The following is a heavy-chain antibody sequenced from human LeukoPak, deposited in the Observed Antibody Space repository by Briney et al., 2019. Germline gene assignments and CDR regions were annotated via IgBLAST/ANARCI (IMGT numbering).Heavy chain of an antibody. V-gene: IGHV1-2*02. Sequence: GASVKVSCKASGYTFTGYYMHWVRQAPGQGLEWMGWINPNSGGTNYAQKFQGRVTMTRDTSISTAYMELSRLRSEDMAVYYCAREGPKRITGTLAIPELGFDPWGQGTLVTVSS. J-gene: IGHJ5*02. CDR1: GYTFTGYY. CDR2: INPNSGGT. CDR3: AREGPKRITGTLAIPELGFDP. D-gene: IGHD1-7*01.